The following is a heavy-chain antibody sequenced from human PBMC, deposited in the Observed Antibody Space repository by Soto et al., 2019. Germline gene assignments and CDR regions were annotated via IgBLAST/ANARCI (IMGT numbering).Heavy chain of an antibody. Sequence: PGGSLRLSCAASGFIFSNNWMRWVRQAPGKGLEWVASIKPDGNDKYYVDSVKGRFTISRDNAKKSLYLQMNSLTADDTAVSYCATPTDLDYWGQGTLVTVSS. V-gene: IGHV3-7*01. D-gene: IGHD4-4*01. CDR1: GFIFSNNW. J-gene: IGHJ4*02. CDR2: IKPDGNDK. CDR3: ATPTDLDY.